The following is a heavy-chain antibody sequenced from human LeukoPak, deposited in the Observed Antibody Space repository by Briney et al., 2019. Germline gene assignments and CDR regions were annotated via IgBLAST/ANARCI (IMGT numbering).Heavy chain of an antibody. Sequence: PGGSLRLPCAASGFTFSSYDMHWVRQATGKGLEWVSAIGTAGDTYYPGSVKGRFTISRENAKNSLYLQMNSLRAGDTAVYYCARDPPYYYGSGVGYGMDVWGQGTTVTVSS. CDR1: GFTFSSYD. CDR2: IGTAGDT. J-gene: IGHJ6*02. CDR3: ARDPPYYYGSGVGYGMDV. V-gene: IGHV3-13*01. D-gene: IGHD3-10*01.